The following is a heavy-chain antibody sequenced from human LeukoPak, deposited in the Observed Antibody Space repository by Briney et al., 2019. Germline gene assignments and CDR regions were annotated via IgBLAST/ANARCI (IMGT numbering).Heavy chain of an antibody. Sequence: PSETLSFTCAVYGGSFSGYYWSWIRQPPGKGLEWIGEINHSGSTNYNPSLKSRVTISVDTSKNQFSLKLTSVTAADTAVYYCARGRGGDKVVVAAAKSGWFDPWGQGTLVTVSS. D-gene: IGHD2-2*01. CDR2: INHSGST. CDR1: GGSFSGYY. V-gene: IGHV4-34*01. CDR3: ARGRGGDKVVVAAAKSGWFDP. J-gene: IGHJ5*02.